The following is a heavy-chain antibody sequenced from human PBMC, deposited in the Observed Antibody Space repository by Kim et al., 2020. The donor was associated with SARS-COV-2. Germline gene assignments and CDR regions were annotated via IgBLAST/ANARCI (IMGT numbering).Heavy chain of an antibody. Sequence: FYLYSLRRRFTISGDNAKDSVYLQLSRLRAEDTAVYYCAKGTNMDVWGQGTTVTVSS. V-gene: IGHV3-7*03. D-gene: IGHD1-1*01. CDR3: AKGTNMDV. J-gene: IGHJ6*02.